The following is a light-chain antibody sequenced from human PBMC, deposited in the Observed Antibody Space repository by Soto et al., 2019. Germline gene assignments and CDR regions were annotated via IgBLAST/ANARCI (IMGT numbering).Light chain of an antibody. V-gene: IGKV1-33*01. CDR1: QDISNY. CDR2: DAS. CDR3: QQYDNLPT. Sequence: DIQMTQSPSSLSASVGDRVTITSQASQDISNYLNWYQQKPGKAPKLLIYDASNLETGVPSRFSGSGSGTDFTFTISSLQPEDIATYYCQQYDNLPTFGGGTKVDI. J-gene: IGKJ4*01.